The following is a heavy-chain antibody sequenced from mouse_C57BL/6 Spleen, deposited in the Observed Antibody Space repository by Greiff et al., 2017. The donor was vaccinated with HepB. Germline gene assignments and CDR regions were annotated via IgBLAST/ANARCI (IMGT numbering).Heavy chain of an antibody. D-gene: IGHD1-1*01. CDR3: ARLITTVVATNYFDY. CDR2: IYPGDGDT. V-gene: IGHV1-80*01. J-gene: IGHJ2*01. CDR1: GYAFSSYW. Sequence: VKLQESGAELVKPGASVKISCKASGYAFSSYWMNWVKQRPGKGLEWIGQIYPGDGDTNYNGKFKGKATLTADKSSSTAYMQLSSLTSEDSAVYFCARLITTVVATNYFDYWGQGTTLTVSS.